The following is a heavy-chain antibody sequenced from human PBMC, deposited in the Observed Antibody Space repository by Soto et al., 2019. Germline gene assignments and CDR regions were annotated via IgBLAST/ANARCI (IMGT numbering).Heavy chain of an antibody. CDR3: ARGGDSSGSWPRY. J-gene: IGHJ4*02. Sequence: EVQLVQSGGGLVKPGGSLRLSCAASGFTFSSYSMNWVRQAPGKGLEWVSSVSSSSSYIYYADSLKGRFTISRDHAKNSLYLQMNSLRVEDTAVYYCARGGDSSGSWPRYWGQGTLITVSS. CDR2: VSSSSSYI. V-gene: IGHV3-21*01. CDR1: GFTFSSYS. D-gene: IGHD3-22*01.